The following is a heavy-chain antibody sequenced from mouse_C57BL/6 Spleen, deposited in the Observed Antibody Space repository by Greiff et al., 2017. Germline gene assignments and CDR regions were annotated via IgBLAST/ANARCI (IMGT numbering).Heavy chain of an antibody. CDR2: INPSTGGT. CDR1: GYSFTGYY. D-gene: IGHD1-1*01. J-gene: IGHJ2*01. Sequence: EVKLEESGPELVKPGASVKISCKASGYSFTGYYMNWVKQSPEKSLEWIGEINPSTGGTTYNQKFKAKATLTVDKSSSTAYMQLKSLTSEDSAVYYCASFYYGSSYFDYWGQGTTLTVSS. CDR3: ASFYYGSSYFDY. V-gene: IGHV1-42*01.